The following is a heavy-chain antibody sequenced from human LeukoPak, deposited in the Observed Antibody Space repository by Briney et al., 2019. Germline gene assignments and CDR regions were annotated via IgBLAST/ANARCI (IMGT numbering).Heavy chain of an antibody. CDR3: ARGARPWQGYYFDY. CDR1: GYTFTSYA. J-gene: IGHJ4*02. V-gene: IGHV1-2*02. Sequence: ASVKVSCKASGYTFTSYAMNWVRQAPGQGLEWMGWINPNSGGTNYAQKFQGRVTMTRDTSISTAYMELSRLRSDDTAVYYCARGARPWQGYYFDYWGQGTLVTVSS. D-gene: IGHD5-12*01. CDR2: INPNSGGT.